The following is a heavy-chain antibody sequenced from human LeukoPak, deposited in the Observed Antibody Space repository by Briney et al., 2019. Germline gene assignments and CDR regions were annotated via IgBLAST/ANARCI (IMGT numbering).Heavy chain of an antibody. CDR1: GFTFSSNW. CDR2: INSDGSST. Sequence: PGGSLRLSCATSGFTFSSNWMHWVRQTPGKGLVWVSRINSDGSSTSYADSVKGRFTISRDNAKDTLYLQMNSLRAEDTVVYYCARSPLTVTTRLHFDYWGQGTLVTVSS. V-gene: IGHV3-74*01. J-gene: IGHJ4*02. D-gene: IGHD4-17*01. CDR3: ARSPLTVTTRLHFDY.